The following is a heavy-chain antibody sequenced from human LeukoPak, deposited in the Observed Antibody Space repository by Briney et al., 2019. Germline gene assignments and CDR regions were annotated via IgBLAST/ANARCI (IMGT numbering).Heavy chain of an antibody. CDR3: AGHDYYGSGSYR. V-gene: IGHV4-59*08. J-gene: IGHJ5*02. Sequence: PSETLSLTCTVSAAPITSYYWSWIRQPPGKGLEWIGYIYYSGSTNYNPSLKSRVTISGDTSKNQFSLKLISVTAADAAVYYCAGHDYYGSGSYRWGQGTLVTVSS. CDR1: AAPITSYY. CDR2: IYYSGST. D-gene: IGHD3-10*01.